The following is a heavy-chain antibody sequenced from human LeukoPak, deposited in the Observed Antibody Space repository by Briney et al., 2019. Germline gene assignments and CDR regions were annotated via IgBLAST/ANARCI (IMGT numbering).Heavy chain of an antibody. V-gene: IGHV1-2*02. D-gene: IGHD2-2*01. J-gene: IGHJ4*02. CDR2: INPNDGDT. Sequence: EASVKVSCKASGYTFTDYYMHWVRQAPGQGFEWMGWINPNDGDTNYAQKFQGRVTVTRDTSISTAHMEVSRLRSGDTAVYYCARANFLYCSSSTCLFDYWGQGTLVTVSS. CDR3: ARANFLYCSSSTCLFDY. CDR1: GYTFTDYY.